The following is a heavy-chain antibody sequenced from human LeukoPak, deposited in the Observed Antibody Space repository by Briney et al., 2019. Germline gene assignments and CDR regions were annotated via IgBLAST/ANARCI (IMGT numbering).Heavy chain of an antibody. V-gene: IGHV3-23*01. CDR2: ISDSGGRT. CDR1: GFTFSSYA. CDR3: ARGSGSSGYYLLGDY. Sequence: SGGSLRLSCAASGFTFSSYAMSWVRQAPGKGLEWVSAISDSGGRTYHADSVKGRFTLSRDNSKNTLYLQMNSLRAEDTAVYYCARGSGSSGYYLLGDYWGQGTLVTVSS. D-gene: IGHD3-22*01. J-gene: IGHJ4*02.